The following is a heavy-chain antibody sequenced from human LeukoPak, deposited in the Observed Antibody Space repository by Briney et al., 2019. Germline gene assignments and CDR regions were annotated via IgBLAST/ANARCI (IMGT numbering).Heavy chain of an antibody. J-gene: IGHJ1*01. CDR3: AIFQISTRWPEYFQH. D-gene: IGHD2-15*01. CDR1: GFTFSSYA. Sequence: GGSLRLSCAASGFTFSSYAMHWVRQAPGKGLEWVALISYDGSNKYYADSVKGRFTISRDNSKNTLYLQMNSLRAEDTAIYYCAIFQISTRWPEYFQHWGQGTLVTVSS. V-gene: IGHV3-30*04. CDR2: ISYDGSNK.